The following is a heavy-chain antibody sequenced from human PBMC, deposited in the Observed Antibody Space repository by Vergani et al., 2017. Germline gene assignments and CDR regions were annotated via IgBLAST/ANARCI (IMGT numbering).Heavy chain of an antibody. CDR3: ATPWDSSRAGVYYGMDV. Sequence: QVQLQESGPGLVKPSQTLSLTCTVSGGSISSGGYYWSWIRQHPGKGLEWIGYIYYSGSTNYNPSLKSRVTISVDTSKNQFSLKLSSVTAADTAVYYCATPWDSSRAGVYYGMDVWGQGTTVTVSS. D-gene: IGHD6-13*01. J-gene: IGHJ6*02. CDR1: GGSISSGGYY. CDR2: IYYSGST. V-gene: IGHV4-31*03.